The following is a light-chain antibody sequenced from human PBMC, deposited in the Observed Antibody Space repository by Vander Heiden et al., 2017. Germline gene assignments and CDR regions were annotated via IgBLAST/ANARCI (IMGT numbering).Light chain of an antibody. CDR3: QQRSLWPIT. J-gene: IGKJ5*01. CDR2: DAS. CDR1: QSVSSF. Sequence: EIVLTQSQVTLSLSPGERATLSCRASQSVSSFLAWYQQRPGQAPRLLIYDASNRATGIPARFSGSGSGTDFTLTISSVEPEDSAVYYCQQRSLWPITFGQGTRLDIK. V-gene: IGKV3-11*01.